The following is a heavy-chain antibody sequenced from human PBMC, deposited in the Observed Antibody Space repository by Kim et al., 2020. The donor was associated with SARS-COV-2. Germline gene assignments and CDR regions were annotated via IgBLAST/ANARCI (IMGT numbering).Heavy chain of an antibody. CDR3: AKKGLRYYDILTGYSLTPLEAFDI. J-gene: IGHJ3*02. CDR2: ISGSGGST. CDR1: GFTFSSYA. D-gene: IGHD3-9*01. V-gene: IGHV3-23*01. Sequence: GGSLRLSCAASGFTFSSYAMSWVRQAPGKGLEWVSAISGSGGSTYYADSVKGRFTISRDNSKNTLYLQMNSLRAEDTAVYYCAKKGLRYYDILTGYSLTPLEAFDIWGQGTMVTVSS.